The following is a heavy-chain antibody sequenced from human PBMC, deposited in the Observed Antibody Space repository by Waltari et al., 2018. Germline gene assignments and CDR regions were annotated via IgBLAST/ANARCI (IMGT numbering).Heavy chain of an antibody. D-gene: IGHD2-2*01. J-gene: IGHJ3*02. CDR2: INNDGSGT. CDR3: ARGGAYHAFDI. CDR1: GFTFSSYW. Sequence: EVQLVESGGVLVQPGGSLRLSCAASGFTFSSYWIYWVRQAPGKGLVYVSRINNDGSGTTYTDSVKGRFTVSRDNAKNTLYLQMNSLRVEDTARYYCARGGAYHAFDIWGQGTVVTVSS. V-gene: IGHV3-74*01.